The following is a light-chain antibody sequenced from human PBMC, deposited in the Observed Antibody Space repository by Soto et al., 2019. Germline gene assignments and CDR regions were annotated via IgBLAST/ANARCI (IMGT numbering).Light chain of an antibody. Sequence: EIVLTQSPGTLSLSPGERATLACRASQSVRSNYLARYQQKPGQAPRLLIYGASSRATGIPDRFSGSGSGTDFTLTISRLEPEDLAMYYCQQYHTSPLMFGQGTKVEIK. CDR3: QQYHTSPLM. CDR1: QSVRSNY. J-gene: IGKJ1*01. CDR2: GAS. V-gene: IGKV3-20*01.